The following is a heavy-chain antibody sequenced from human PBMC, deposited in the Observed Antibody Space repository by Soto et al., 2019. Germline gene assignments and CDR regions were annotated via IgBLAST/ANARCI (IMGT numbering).Heavy chain of an antibody. CDR1: GGTFSSYA. D-gene: IGHD3-9*01. Sequence: QVQLVQSGAEVKKPGSSVKVSCKASGGTFSSYAISWVRQAPGQGLEWMGGIIPIFGTANYAQKFQGRVTITADESTSTAYMELSSLRSEDTTVYYCARDTRERYFDWSQYYYYGMDVWGQGTTVTVSS. J-gene: IGHJ6*02. CDR2: IIPIFGTA. V-gene: IGHV1-69*12. CDR3: ARDTRERYFDWSQYYYYGMDV.